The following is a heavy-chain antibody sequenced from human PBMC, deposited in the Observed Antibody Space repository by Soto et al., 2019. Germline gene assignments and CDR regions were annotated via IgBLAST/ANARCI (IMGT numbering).Heavy chain of an antibody. J-gene: IGHJ3*02. CDR2: FDLEDGET. D-gene: IGHD2-2*02. V-gene: IGHV1-24*01. Sequence: QVQLVQSGAEVKKSGASVKVSCKVSGYTLTKLSMHWVRQAPGKGLEWMGGFDLEDGETIYARKFQGRVTMTEDTSTDTAYMELSSLRSEDTAVYYCATSREIVLLPAPILRAFDIWGQGTMVTVSS. CDR1: GYTLTKLS. CDR3: ATSREIVLLPAPILRAFDI.